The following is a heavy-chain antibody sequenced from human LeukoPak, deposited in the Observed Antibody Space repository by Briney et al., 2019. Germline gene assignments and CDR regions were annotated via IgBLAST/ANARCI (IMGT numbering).Heavy chain of an antibody. J-gene: IGHJ4*02. D-gene: IGHD5-12*01. CDR3: SRSGLKD. V-gene: IGHV3-49*03. Sequence: GGSLRLSCTASGFIFRDNAIAWFRQPPGKGLEWIGYVRGETNGGATDYAASVKGRFTISRDESKSSAYLQLHNMRTDDTAVYYCSRSGLKDWGRGTLVVVSS. CDR1: GFIFRDNA. CDR2: VRGETNGGAT.